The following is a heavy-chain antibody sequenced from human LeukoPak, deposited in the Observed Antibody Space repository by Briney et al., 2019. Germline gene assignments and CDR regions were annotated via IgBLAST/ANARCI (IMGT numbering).Heavy chain of an antibody. CDR1: GGSFSGYY. Sequence: SETLSLTCAVYGGSFSGYYWSWIRQPPGKGLEWIGEIYHSGGTNYNPSLKSRVTISVDRSKNQFSLKLSSVTAADTAVYYCARRYTNYAPLDYWGQGTLVTVSS. J-gene: IGHJ4*02. D-gene: IGHD1-1*01. V-gene: IGHV4-34*01. CDR2: IYHSGGT. CDR3: ARRYTNYAPLDY.